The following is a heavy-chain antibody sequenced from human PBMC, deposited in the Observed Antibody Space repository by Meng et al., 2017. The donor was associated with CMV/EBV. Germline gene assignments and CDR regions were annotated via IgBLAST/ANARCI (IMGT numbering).Heavy chain of an antibody. Sequence: TGSGYSFTSYWISWVRQMPGKGLEWMGRIDPSDSYTNYSPSFQGHVTISTDKSISTAYLQWSSLKASDTAMYYCARAIVPAVSWFDPWGQGTLVTVSS. CDR3: ARAIVPAVSWFDP. CDR2: IDPSDSYT. J-gene: IGHJ5*02. V-gene: IGHV5-10-1*01. D-gene: IGHD2-2*01. CDR1: GYSFTSYW.